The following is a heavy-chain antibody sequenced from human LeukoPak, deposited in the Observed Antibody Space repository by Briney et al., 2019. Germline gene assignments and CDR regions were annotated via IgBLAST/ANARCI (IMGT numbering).Heavy chain of an antibody. CDR3: AKAGAPYRYYGSGSYYNY. Sequence: PGGSLRLSCAASGFTFSSYAMSWVRQAPGKGLEWVSAISGSGGSTNYADSVKGRFTISRDNSKNTLYLQMNSLRAEDTAVYYCAKAGAPYRYYGSGSYYNYWGQGTLVTVSS. D-gene: IGHD3-10*01. CDR1: GFTFSSYA. V-gene: IGHV3-23*01. J-gene: IGHJ4*02. CDR2: ISGSGGST.